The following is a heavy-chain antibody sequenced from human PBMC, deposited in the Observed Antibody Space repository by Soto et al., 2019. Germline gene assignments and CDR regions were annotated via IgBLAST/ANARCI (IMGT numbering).Heavy chain of an antibody. CDR2: INHSGSS. V-gene: IGHV4-34*01. J-gene: IGHJ6*03. D-gene: IGHD6-6*01. CDR3: ATAPGRSSAPDYYFDV. Sequence: QVQLQQWGAGLLKPSETLSLTCAVYGGSFSGYYWSWIRQPPGKGLEWIGEINHSGSSNYNPSLKSRVTLSVDTSKNHFSLKLSSVTAADTAVYSCATAPGRSSAPDYYFDVWGKGTTVTVSS. CDR1: GGSFSGYY.